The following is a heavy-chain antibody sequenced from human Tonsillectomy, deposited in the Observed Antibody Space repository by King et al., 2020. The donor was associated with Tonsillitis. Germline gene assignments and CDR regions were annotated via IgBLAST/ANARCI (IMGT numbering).Heavy chain of an antibody. CDR3: ARGSPGPPKHLNWFDH. CDR2: IYHSGST. CDR1: GSPISSGGYS. V-gene: IGHV4-30-2*01. D-gene: IGHD3-10*01. Sequence: QLQESGSGLVKPSQTLSLTCAVSGSPISSGGYSWSWIRQPPGKGLEWIGYIYHSGSTYYNPSLKSRVTMSVDRSKNQFSLKLNSVTAADTAVYYCARGSPGPPKHLNWFDHWGHGTLVTVSS. J-gene: IGHJ5*02.